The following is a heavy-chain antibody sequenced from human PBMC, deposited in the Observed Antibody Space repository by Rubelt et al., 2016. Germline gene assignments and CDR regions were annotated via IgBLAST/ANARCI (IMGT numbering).Heavy chain of an antibody. D-gene: IGHD3-3*01. V-gene: IGHV4-34*02. J-gene: IGHJ5*02. CDR1: GGSFSDHY. Sequence: QVQLRQWGAGLLNPSETLSLTCAVYGGSFSDHYWSWIRQPPGKGLEWIGEVNHSGSTNYNPSLKSRVTIAIDTSKNQFSLKLSSVTAADTAVYYCARRTTIFYWFDPWGQGTLVTVSS. CDR3: ARRTTIFYWFDP. CDR2: VNHSGST.